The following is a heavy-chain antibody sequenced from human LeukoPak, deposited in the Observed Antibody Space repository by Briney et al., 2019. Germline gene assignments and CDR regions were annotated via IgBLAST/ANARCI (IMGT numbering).Heavy chain of an antibody. V-gene: IGHV4-4*07. D-gene: IGHD3-10*01. CDR2: IYTSGST. CDR3: ARDSYHGSGSYSDY. Sequence: SETLSLTCTVSGGSISSYYWSWIRQPAGKGLEWIGRIYTSGSTNYNPSRKRRVNMSEEKSKNQFSLKLSSVTAADTAVYYCARDSYHGSGSYSDYWGQGTLVTVSS. CDR1: GGSISSYY. J-gene: IGHJ4*02.